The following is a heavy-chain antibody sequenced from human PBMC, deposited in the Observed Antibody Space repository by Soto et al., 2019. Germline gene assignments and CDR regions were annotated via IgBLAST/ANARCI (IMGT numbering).Heavy chain of an antibody. CDR1: GFTFSSYW. V-gene: IGHV3-74*01. J-gene: IGHJ3*02. CDR3: VRAPYSTSWSAFDI. CDR2: INVDGSST. Sequence: GGSLRLSCAASGFTFSSYWMHWVRQAPGKGLVWISRINVDGSSTNYADSVKGRFTISRDNAKNTLYVQMNSLRVEDTAVYYCVRAPYSTSWSAFDIWGQGTMVTVSS. D-gene: IGHD2-2*01.